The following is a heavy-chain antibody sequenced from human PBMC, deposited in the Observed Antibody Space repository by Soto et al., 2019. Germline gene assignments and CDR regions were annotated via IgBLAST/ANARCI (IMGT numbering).Heavy chain of an antibody. D-gene: IGHD3-3*01. Sequence: SETLSLTCTVSGGSISTHYWSWIRQPPGKGLEWIGYIFYTGSTNYNASLKSRVTISVDKSKNQFSLKLSSVTAADMAVYYCARYDLRSGPHDALDIWGQGTMVTVSS. CDR3: ARYDLRSGPHDALDI. CDR1: GGSISTHY. J-gene: IGHJ3*02. CDR2: IFYTGST. V-gene: IGHV4-59*11.